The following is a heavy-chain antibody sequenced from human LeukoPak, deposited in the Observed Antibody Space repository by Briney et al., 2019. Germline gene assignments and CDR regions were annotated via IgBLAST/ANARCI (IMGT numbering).Heavy chain of an antibody. CDR3: AKGSNQRRYFDL. J-gene: IGHJ2*01. V-gene: IGHV1-2*02. CDR1: GYTFTSYG. Sequence: ASVKVSCKASGYTFTSYGISWVRQAPGQGLEWMGWINPNSGGTNYAQKFQGRVTMTRDTSISTAYMELSRLRSDDTAVYYCAKGSNQRRYFDLWGRGTLVTVSS. D-gene: IGHD6-6*01. CDR2: INPNSGGT.